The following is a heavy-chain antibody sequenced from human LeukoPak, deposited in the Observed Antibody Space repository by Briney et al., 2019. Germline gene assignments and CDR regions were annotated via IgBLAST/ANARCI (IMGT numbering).Heavy chain of an antibody. CDR2: VYSSGRT. CDR3: GRPAYCRSATCSDY. D-gene: IGHD2-2*01. Sequence: SETLSLTCSVSGGSIISSTYFWGWIRQPPGKGLEWIGSVYSSGRTYYNPSLKSRVTISIEPSDNRFSLKLSSVTAADTAIYYCGRPAYCRSATCSDYWGQGTRVIV. CDR1: GGSIISSTYF. V-gene: IGHV4-39*01. J-gene: IGHJ4*02.